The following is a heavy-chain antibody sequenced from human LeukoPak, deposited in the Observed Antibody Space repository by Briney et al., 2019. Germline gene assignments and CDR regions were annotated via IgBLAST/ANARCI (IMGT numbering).Heavy chain of an antibody. V-gene: IGHV1-24*01. CDR1: GYTLTELS. CDR3: ATGPGGKDDY. D-gene: IGHD3-16*01. J-gene: IGHJ4*02. Sequence: WASVKVSCKVSGYTLTELSMHWVRQAPGKGLEWMGGFDPGDGETIYAQKFQGRVTMTEDTSTDTAYMELSSLRSEDTAVYYCATGPGGKDDYWGQGTLATVSS. CDR2: FDPGDGET.